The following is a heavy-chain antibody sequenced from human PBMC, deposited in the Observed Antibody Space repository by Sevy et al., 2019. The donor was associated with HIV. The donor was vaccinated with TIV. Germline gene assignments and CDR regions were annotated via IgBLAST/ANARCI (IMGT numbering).Heavy chain of an antibody. CDR3: ASKEASGYDYYRFDY. J-gene: IGHJ4*02. D-gene: IGHD5-12*01. CDR2: IYWDDDK. CDR1: GFSLSTSGVG. Sequence: SGPTLVNPTQTLTLTCTFSGFSLSTSGVGVGWIRQPPGKALEWLALIYWDDDKRYSQSLRSRLTITKDTSKNQVVLTMTNMDPVDTATYYCASKEASGYDYYRFDYWGQGTLVTVSS. V-gene: IGHV2-5*02.